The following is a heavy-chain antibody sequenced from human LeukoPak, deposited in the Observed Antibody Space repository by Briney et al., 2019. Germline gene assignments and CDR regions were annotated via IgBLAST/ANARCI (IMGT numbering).Heavy chain of an antibody. J-gene: IGHJ4*02. CDR3: AREGAVKRFDY. V-gene: IGHV1-46*01. D-gene: IGHD5-24*01. Sequence: ASVKVSCKASGYTFTSNYIHWVRQASGQGLEWMGMIYPRDGSTSYAQKFQGRVTMTRDTSISTAYMELSRLRSDDTAVYYCAREGAVKRFDYWGQGTLVTVSS. CDR2: IYPRDGST. CDR1: GYTFTSNY.